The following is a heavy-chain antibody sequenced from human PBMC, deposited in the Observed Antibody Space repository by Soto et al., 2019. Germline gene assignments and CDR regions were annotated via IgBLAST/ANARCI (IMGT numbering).Heavy chain of an antibody. CDR3: AKEPVRWLQGLS. J-gene: IGHJ5*02. D-gene: IGHD5-12*01. Sequence: SLRLSCAASGFTFSSYGMHWVRQAPGKGLEWVAVISYDGSNKYYADSVKGRFTISRDNSKNTLYLQMNSLRAEDTAVYYCAKEPVRWLQGLSWGQGTLVTVSS. CDR2: ISYDGSNK. CDR1: GFTFSSYG. V-gene: IGHV3-30*18.